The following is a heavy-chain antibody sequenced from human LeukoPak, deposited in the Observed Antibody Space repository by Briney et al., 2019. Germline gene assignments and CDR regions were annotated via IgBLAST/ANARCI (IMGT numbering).Heavy chain of an antibody. Sequence: GGSLRLSCAASGFTFSSYAMHWVRQAPGKGLEWVAVISYDGSNKYYADSVKGRSTISRDNSKNTLYLQMNSLRAEDTAVYYCAREGALTVTKDAFDIWGQGTMVTVSS. CDR1: GFTFSSYA. CDR3: AREGALTVTKDAFDI. V-gene: IGHV3-30*04. J-gene: IGHJ3*02. D-gene: IGHD4-17*01. CDR2: ISYDGSNK.